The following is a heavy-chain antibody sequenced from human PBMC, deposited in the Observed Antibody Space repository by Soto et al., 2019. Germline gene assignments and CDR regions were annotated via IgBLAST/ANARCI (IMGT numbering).Heavy chain of an antibody. D-gene: IGHD3-22*01. J-gene: IGHJ4*02. CDR1: GYTFNSFG. CDR3: AREFQYDSGGFHELYF. V-gene: IGHV1-18*04. Sequence: QVPLEQSGAEVRKPGASVKVSCKASGYTFNSFGINWVRQAPGQGLEWLGWISAYNGNTNYAQKFHGRVTMTADTTTTTAYLEHTSLRSDDSAVYYCAREFQYDSGGFHELYFWGQGTLVTVSS. CDR2: ISAYNGNT.